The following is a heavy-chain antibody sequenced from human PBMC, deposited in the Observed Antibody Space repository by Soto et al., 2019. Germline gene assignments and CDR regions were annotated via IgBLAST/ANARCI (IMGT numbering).Heavy chain of an antibody. CDR2: IYYRGTT. D-gene: IGHD4-17*01. CDR1: GGSISEKY. Sequence: KTSETLSLTCIVSGGSISEKYWGWIRQPPGKGLEWIGNIYYRGTTYYNPSLKSRVTISVDTSKNQFSLKLASVTAADTAVYYCARDYGDYQFDYWGQGTLVTVSS. J-gene: IGHJ4*02. CDR3: ARDYGDYQFDY. V-gene: IGHV4-39*02.